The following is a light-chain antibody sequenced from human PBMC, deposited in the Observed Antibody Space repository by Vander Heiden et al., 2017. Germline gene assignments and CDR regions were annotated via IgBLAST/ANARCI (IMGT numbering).Light chain of an antibody. Sequence: QSALTQPPSASASPGQSVTISCAGTSTDVGGLNYVPWYQHHPVRAPKLMIYEVTKRPSGVPARFSGSKSGNTASLTVSGLQADDEADYYCTSYAGSDTLVFGGGTKLTVL. J-gene: IGLJ2*01. V-gene: IGLV2-8*01. CDR1: STDVGGLNY. CDR2: EVT. CDR3: TSYAGSDTLV.